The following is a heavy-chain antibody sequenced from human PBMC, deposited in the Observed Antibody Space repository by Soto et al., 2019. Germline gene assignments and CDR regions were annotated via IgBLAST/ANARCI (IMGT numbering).Heavy chain of an antibody. J-gene: IGHJ4*02. CDR1: GFTFDDYT. D-gene: IGHD2-21*02. Sequence: EVQLVESGGVVVQPGGSLRLSCAASGFTFDDYTMHWVRQAPGKGLEWVSLISWDGGSTWYADSVKGRFTISRDNSKSSLYLQMNILRTEDTALYYCAKAYCGGDCSEAYYFDYWGQGTLVTVSS. CDR3: AKAYCGGDCSEAYYFDY. CDR2: ISWDGGST. V-gene: IGHV3-43*01.